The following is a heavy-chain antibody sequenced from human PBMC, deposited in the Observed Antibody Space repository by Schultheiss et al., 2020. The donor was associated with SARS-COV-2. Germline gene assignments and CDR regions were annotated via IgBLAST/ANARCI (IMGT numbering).Heavy chain of an antibody. CDR3: ARGTHWFDP. CDR1: GGSISSYY. V-gene: IGHV4-39*01. J-gene: IGHJ5*02. Sequence: SETLSLTCTVSGGSISSYYWGWIRLPPGKGLEWIGTIHHRGTTYYNPSLKSRITMSVDTSKNQFSLKLSSVTAADTAVYYCARGTHWFDPWGQGTLVTVSS. CDR2: IHHRGTT.